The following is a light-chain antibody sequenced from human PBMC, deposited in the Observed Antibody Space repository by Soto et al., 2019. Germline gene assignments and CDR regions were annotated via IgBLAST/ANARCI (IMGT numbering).Light chain of an antibody. CDR3: LQRSNWPPTIT. Sequence: EIVLTQSPATLSLSPGERATLSCRASQSVSSYLAWYQQKPGQAPRLLIYDASNRATGIPARFSGSGSGTDITLTISSLEPEDFAVYYCLQRSNWPPTITFGQGTRLEIK. CDR1: QSVSSY. CDR2: DAS. J-gene: IGKJ5*01. V-gene: IGKV3-11*01.